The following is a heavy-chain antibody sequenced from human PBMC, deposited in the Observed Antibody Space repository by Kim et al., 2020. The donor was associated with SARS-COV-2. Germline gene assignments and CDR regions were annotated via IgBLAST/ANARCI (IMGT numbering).Heavy chain of an antibody. CDR2: IYYSGST. D-gene: IGHD3-3*01. J-gene: IGHJ4*02. V-gene: IGHV4-31*03. Sequence: SETLSLTCTVSGGSISSGGYYWSWIRQHPGKGLEWIGYIYYSGSTYYNSSLKSRVTISVDTSKNQFSLKLSSVTAADTAVYYCAGEIMEFWSGYYFHDCWGQGTLVTVSS. CDR3: AGEIMEFWSGYYFHDC. CDR1: GGSISSGGYY.